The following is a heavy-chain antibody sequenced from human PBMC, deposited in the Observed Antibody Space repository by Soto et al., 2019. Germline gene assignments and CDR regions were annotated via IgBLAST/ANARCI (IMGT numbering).Heavy chain of an antibody. CDR2: ISYDGSNK. D-gene: IGHD4-17*01. CDR1: GFTFSSSA. Sequence: QVQLVESGGGVVQPGRSLRLSCAASGFTFSSSAMHWVRQAPGKGLEWVAVISYDGSNKYYADSVKGRFTISRDNSKNTLYLQMNSLRAEDTAVYYCARGVYGGNYPPGGYFDYWGQGTLFTVSS. V-gene: IGHV3-30-3*01. J-gene: IGHJ4*02. CDR3: ARGVYGGNYPPGGYFDY.